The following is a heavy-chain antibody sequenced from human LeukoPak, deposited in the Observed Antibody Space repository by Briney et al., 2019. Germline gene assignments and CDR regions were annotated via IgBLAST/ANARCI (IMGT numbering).Heavy chain of an antibody. CDR1: GGSISTYF. CDR2: IYYSGST. V-gene: IGHV4-59*01. CDR3: ARGDSSGYRIDY. J-gene: IGHJ4*02. Sequence: SETLSLTCTVSGGSISTYFWSWIRQPPGKGLEWIGYIYYSGSTNYNPSLKSRVTISLDTTTNHLSLKLSSVTAADTAVYYCARGDSSGYRIDYWGQGTLVTVSS. D-gene: IGHD3-22*01.